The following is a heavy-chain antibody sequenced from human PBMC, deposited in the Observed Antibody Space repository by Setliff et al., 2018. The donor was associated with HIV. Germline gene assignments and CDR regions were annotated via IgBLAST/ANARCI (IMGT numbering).Heavy chain of an antibody. D-gene: IGHD5-18*01. V-gene: IGHV1-2*06. CDR3: ARGPWIQLWSSELDAFDI. Sequence: ASVKVSCKASGYIFSDYYIHWVRQTPGQGLEWMGRINPNSGGTDYAQRFQGRVTMTRDTSISTAYMELSSLRSEDTAVYYCARGPWIQLWSSELDAFDIWGQGTMVTVSS. CDR1: GYIFSDYY. J-gene: IGHJ3*02. CDR2: INPNSGGT.